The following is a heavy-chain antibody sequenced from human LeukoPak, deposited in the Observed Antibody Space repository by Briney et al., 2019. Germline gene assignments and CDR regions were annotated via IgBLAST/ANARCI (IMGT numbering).Heavy chain of an antibody. CDR3: ARNSLNFDY. Sequence: SETLSLTCAVYGGSFSGYYWSWIRQPPGKGLEWIGEINPSRSTNYNPSLKSRVTISVDTSKNQFSLELSSVTAADTAVYYCARNSLNFDYWGQGTLVTVSS. J-gene: IGHJ4*02. CDR1: GGSFSGYY. D-gene: IGHD5-18*01. CDR2: INPSRST. V-gene: IGHV4-34*01.